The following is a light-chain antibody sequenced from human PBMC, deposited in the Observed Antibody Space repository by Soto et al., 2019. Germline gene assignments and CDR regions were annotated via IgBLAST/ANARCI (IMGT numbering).Light chain of an antibody. CDR2: GSS. Sequence: EILLTQSPATLSVSPGESVTLSCRASQLFSSNLAWYQRRPGQAPRLLIYGSSTRATGVPARFSGSGSGTDFTLTISRLEPEDFEVYYCQQYHNTPITFGQGTRL. V-gene: IGKV3-15*01. CDR1: QLFSSN. CDR3: QQYHNTPIT. J-gene: IGKJ5*01.